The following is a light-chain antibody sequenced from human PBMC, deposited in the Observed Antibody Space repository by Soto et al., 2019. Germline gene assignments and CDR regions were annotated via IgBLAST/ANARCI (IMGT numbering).Light chain of an antibody. J-gene: IGKJ3*01. Sequence: EILLTQSPGTLSLSPGERATLACRASQSVSSNYVAWYQQKPGQAPRLLIHGASTRASGIPDRFSGSGSGADLTLTISRQEPEDFAVYYCQLYGSSPRFTFGPGTRVDIK. CDR1: QSVSSNY. V-gene: IGKV3-20*01. CDR3: QLYGSSPRFT. CDR2: GAS.